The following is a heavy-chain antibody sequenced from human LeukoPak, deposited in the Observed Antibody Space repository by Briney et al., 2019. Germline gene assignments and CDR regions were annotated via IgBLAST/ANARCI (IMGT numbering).Heavy chain of an antibody. V-gene: IGHV3-53*01. J-gene: IGHJ4*02. CDR3: ARGRFGDPLNY. Sequence: ASGFTXSGNYMNWVRQAPGKGLEWVSVVYTDGNIYYADSVKGRFTISKDNSKNTVDLLMHSVTAEDTALYYCARGRFGDPLNYWGQGTLVTVSS. CDR1: GFTXSGNY. CDR2: VYTDGNI. D-gene: IGHD3-10*01.